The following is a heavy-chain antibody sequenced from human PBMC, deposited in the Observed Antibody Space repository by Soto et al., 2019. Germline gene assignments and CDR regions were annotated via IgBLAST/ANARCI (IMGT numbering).Heavy chain of an antibody. CDR3: TSCSGGSCRPFRWFDP. CDR2: IRSKANSYAT. CDR1: GLTFSGSA. J-gene: IGHJ5*02. V-gene: IGHV3-73*01. D-gene: IGHD2-15*01. Sequence: PGGSLRLSCAASGLTFSGSAMHWVRQASGKGLGWVGRIRSKANSYATAYAASVKGRFTISRDDSKNTAYLQMNSLKTEDTAVYYCTSCSGGSCRPFRWFDPWGQGTLVTVSS.